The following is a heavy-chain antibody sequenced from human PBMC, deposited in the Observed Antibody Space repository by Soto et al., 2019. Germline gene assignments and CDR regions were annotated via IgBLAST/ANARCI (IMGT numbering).Heavy chain of an antibody. CDR3: ARGECSGGSCYPGHAFDI. Sequence: QVQLVQSGAEVKKPGSSVKVSCKASVGTFSSYTISWVRQAPGQGLEWMGRIIPILGIANYAQKFQGRVTITADKSTSTAYMELSSLRSEDTAVYYCARGECSGGSCYPGHAFDIWGQGTMVTVSS. V-gene: IGHV1-69*02. CDR1: VGTFSSYT. J-gene: IGHJ3*02. D-gene: IGHD2-15*01. CDR2: IIPILGIA.